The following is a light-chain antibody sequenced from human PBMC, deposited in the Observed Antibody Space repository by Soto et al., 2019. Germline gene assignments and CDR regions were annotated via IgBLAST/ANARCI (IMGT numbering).Light chain of an antibody. CDR1: SSNIGAGYD. CDR3: QSYDSTLSARYV. J-gene: IGLJ1*01. Sequence: QSVLTQPPSVSGAPGQRVTISCTGSSSNIGAGYDVHWYQQRPGTAPKLLIFGNTNRPSGVPDRFSGSKSGTSASLAITGLQAEDEGDYDCQSYDSTLSARYVFGTGTKLTVL. CDR2: GNT. V-gene: IGLV1-40*01.